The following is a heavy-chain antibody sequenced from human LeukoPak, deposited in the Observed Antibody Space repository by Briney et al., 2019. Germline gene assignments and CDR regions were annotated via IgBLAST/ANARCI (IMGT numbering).Heavy chain of an antibody. CDR2: IYTSGST. V-gene: IGHV4-4*07. J-gene: IGHJ4*02. D-gene: IGHD3-16*01. CDR1: GGSISSYY. Sequence: SETLSLTCTVSGGSISSYYWSWIRQPAGKGLEWIARIYTSGSTNYNPSLKSRVTMSVDTSKNQFSLKLSSVTAADTAVYYCARGPSHDYYPSHFDYWGQGTLVSVSS. CDR3: ARGPSHDYYPSHFDY.